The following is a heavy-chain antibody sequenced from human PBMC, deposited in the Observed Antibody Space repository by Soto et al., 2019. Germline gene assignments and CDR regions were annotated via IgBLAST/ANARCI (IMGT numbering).Heavy chain of an antibody. CDR1: GGSFSGYY. CDR3: ARGRMSSLLWRSAGYDRPLLFVY. CDR2: IDHSGGS. J-gene: IGHJ4*02. D-gene: IGHD5-12*01. Sequence: QVQLQQWGAGLLKPSETLSLTCAVNGGSFSGYYWGWFRQPPGKGPEWIGEIDHSGGSNYNPSLTRRVSMTGDACRPQCSLKLTSTTGADTRVYYSARGRMSSLLWRSAGYDRPLLFVYWAQGDLVTVSS. V-gene: IGHV4-34*01.